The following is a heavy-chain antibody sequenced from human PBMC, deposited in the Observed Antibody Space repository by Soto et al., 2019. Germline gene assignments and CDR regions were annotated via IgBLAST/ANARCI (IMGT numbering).Heavy chain of an antibody. CDR2: ISYDGSNK. J-gene: IGHJ6*02. CDR1: GFTFSSYA. D-gene: IGHD3-3*01. Sequence: QPGGSLRLSCAASGFTFSSYAMHWVRQAPGKGLEWVAVISYDGSNKYYADSVKGRFTISRDNSKNTLYLQMNSLRAEDTAVYYCARDTSRYDFWSGSYGMDVWGQGTTVTVSS. V-gene: IGHV3-30-3*01. CDR3: ARDTSRYDFWSGSYGMDV.